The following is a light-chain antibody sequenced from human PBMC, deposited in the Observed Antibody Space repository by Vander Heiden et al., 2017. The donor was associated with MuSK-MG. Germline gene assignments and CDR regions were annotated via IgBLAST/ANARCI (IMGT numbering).Light chain of an antibody. CDR2: DAS. J-gene: IGKJ1*01. CDR1: QSISSW. Sequence: DIQMTQSPSTLSASVGDRVTITCRASQSISSWLAWYQQKPGKAPKLLIYDASSLESGVPSRFSGSGSGTAFTLTISSLQPDDFATYYCQQDNSYSQTFGQGTKVXI. V-gene: IGKV1-5*01. CDR3: QQDNSYSQT.